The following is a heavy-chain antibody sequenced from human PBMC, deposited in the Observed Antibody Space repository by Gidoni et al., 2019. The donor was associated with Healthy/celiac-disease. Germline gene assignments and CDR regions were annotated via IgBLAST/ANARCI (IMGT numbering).Heavy chain of an antibody. CDR1: GFTFSSYA. CDR3: ARDQGAIFGVGYYFDY. V-gene: IGHV3-30-3*01. J-gene: IGHJ4*02. D-gene: IGHD3-3*01. CDR2: ISYDGSNK. Sequence: QVQLVESGGGVVQPGRSLRLSCAASGFTFSSYAMHWVRQAPGKGLEWVAVISYDGSNKYYPDSVKGRFTISRDNSKNTLHLQMNSLRAEDTAVYYCARDQGAIFGVGYYFDYWGQGTLVTVSS.